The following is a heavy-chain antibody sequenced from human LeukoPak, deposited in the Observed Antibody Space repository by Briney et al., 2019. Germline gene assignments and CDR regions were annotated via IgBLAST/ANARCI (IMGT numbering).Heavy chain of an antibody. J-gene: IGHJ4*02. Sequence: GGSLRLSCAASGFSFSSYEMNWVRQAPGKGLEWVSLISGDGNNRYYAGSVKGRFTISRDNRKKSLYLQMNRLRTEDTAFYYCAKGADPLTWRMMTVAGTRFDFWGQGTLVTVSS. CDR1: GFSFSSYE. V-gene: IGHV3-43*02. CDR2: ISGDGNNR. D-gene: IGHD6-19*01. CDR3: AKGADPLTWRMMTVAGTRFDF.